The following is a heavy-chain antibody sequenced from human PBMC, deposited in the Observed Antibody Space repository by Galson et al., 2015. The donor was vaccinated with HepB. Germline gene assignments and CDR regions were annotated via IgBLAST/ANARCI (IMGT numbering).Heavy chain of an antibody. J-gene: IGHJ6*02. D-gene: IGHD4-17*01. Sequence: SLRLSCAASGFTFSSYAMHWVRQAPGKGLEWVAVISYDGSNKYYADSVKGRFTISRDNSKNTLYLQMNSLRAEDTAVYYCARDLGYGDYGMDVWGQGTTVTVSS. CDR2: ISYDGSNK. CDR3: ARDLGYGDYGMDV. CDR1: GFTFSSYA. V-gene: IGHV3-30-3*01.